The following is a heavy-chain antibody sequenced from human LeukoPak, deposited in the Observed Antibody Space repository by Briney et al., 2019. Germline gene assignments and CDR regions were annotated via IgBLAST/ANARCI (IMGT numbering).Heavy chain of an antibody. Sequence: ASVKVSCKASGYTFTGYYMHWVRQAPGQGLEWMGWISAYNGNTNYAQKLQGRVTMTTDTSTSTAYMELRSLRSDDTAVYYCARAKDSSGYYYLFDYWGQGTLVTVSS. CDR1: GYTFTGYY. CDR3: ARAKDSSGYYYLFDY. D-gene: IGHD3-22*01. J-gene: IGHJ4*02. CDR2: ISAYNGNT. V-gene: IGHV1-18*04.